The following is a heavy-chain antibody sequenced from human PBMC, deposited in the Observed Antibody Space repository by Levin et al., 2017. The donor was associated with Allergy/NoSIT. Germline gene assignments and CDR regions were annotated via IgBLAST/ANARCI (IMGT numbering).Heavy chain of an antibody. J-gene: IGHJ3*01. Sequence: SQTLSLTCAVYGGSFSGYYWSWIRQPPGKGLEWIGEINHIGSTNYNPSLKSRATISTDTSRKQVSLNLSSVTAADTAVYFCARVLTSGFGEIKDAAFDVWGQGTMVTVSS. CDR2: INHIGST. CDR3: ARVLTSGFGEIKDAAFDV. D-gene: IGHD3-10*01. CDR1: GGSFSGYY. V-gene: IGHV4-34*01.